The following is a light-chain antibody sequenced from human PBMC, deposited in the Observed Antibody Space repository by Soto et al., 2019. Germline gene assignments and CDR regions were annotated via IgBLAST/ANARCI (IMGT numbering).Light chain of an antibody. CDR2: GAS. CDR1: QSVAANY. Sequence: EIVMTQSPATLSVSPGERATLSCRASQSVAANYLAWYQQKRGQAPRLLIYGASSRATGIPDRFSGSGSGTDFTLTISRLEPEDFSVDYCHQYGTAPLTFGPGTKVDIK. CDR3: HQYGTAPLT. J-gene: IGKJ3*01. V-gene: IGKV3-20*01.